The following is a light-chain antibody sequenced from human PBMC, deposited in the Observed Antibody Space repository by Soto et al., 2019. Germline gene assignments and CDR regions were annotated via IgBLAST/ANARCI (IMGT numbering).Light chain of an antibody. J-gene: IGKJ5*01. CDR3: QQHDEFPT. CDR1: QGISIY. V-gene: IGKV1-33*01. CDR2: DAS. Sequence: DIQMTQSPSSLSASVRDRVTITCRASQGISIYLNWFQQKPGKAPELLIYDASKLQIGAPSRFSGSGSGTDFVLINNRLQREDIATYYCQQHDEFPTFGQGTRLEIK.